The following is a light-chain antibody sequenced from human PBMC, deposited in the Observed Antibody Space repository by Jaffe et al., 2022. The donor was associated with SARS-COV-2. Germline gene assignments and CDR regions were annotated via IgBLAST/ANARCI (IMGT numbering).Light chain of an antibody. CDR2: DAS. CDR1: QSVSSSY. J-gene: IGKJ2*02. CDR3: QQYGNSPRGT. V-gene: IGKV3-20*01. Sequence: EIVLTQSPGTLSLSPGERATLSCRASQSVSSSYLAWYQQKPGQAPRLLIYDASSRATGIPDRFSGSGSGTDFTLTISRVEPDDFAVYYCQQYGNSPRGTFGQGTKLEI.